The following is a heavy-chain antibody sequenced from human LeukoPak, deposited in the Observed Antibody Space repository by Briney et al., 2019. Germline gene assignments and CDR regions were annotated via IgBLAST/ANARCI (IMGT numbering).Heavy chain of an antibody. CDR2: ISGSNSYI. CDR3: ARALTTLTYEGY. CDR1: GFTFSSSW. Sequence: PGGSLRLSCAASGFTFSSSWMHWVRRAPGKGLEWVSSISGSNSYIFYADSVKGRFTVSRDNAKDSLYLQMNSLRAEDTAVYYCARALTTLTYEGYWGQGTLVTVSS. J-gene: IGHJ4*02. V-gene: IGHV3-21*01. D-gene: IGHD1-1*01.